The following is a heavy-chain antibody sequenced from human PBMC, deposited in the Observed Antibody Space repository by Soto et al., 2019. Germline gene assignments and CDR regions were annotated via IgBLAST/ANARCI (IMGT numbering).Heavy chain of an antibody. D-gene: IGHD2-8*01. Sequence: SETLSLTCTVSGGSISSYYWSWIRQPPGKGLECIGYIYYSGSINYNPSLKSRVTISEDTSKNQFSLKLSSVTAADTAVYYCARGLGYCTNGVCYPAFDYWGQGTLVTVSS. CDR2: IYYSGSI. V-gene: IGHV4-59*01. CDR3: ARGLGYCTNGVCYPAFDY. CDR1: GGSISSYY. J-gene: IGHJ4*02.